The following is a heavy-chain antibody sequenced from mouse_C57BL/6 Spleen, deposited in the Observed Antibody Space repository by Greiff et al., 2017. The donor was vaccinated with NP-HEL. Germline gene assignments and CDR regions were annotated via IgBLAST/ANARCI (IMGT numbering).Heavy chain of an antibody. J-gene: IGHJ1*03. V-gene: IGHV1-26*01. CDR2: INPNNGGT. D-gene: IGHD1-1*01. Sequence: VQLQQSGPELVKPGASVKISCKASGYTFTDYYMNWVKQSHGKSLEWIGDINPNNGGTSYNQKFKGKATLTVDKSSSTAYMELRSLTSEDSAVYYCARSGYYGSSSYWYFDVWGTGTTVTVSS. CDR1: GYTFTDYY. CDR3: ARSGYYGSSSYWYFDV.